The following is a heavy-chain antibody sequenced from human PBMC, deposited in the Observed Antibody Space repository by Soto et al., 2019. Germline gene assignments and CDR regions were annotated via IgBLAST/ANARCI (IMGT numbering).Heavy chain of an antibody. V-gene: IGHV4-31*03. CDR1: GGSISSGGYY. J-gene: IGHJ6*03. CDR3: ARGHIVSSNFYYMEV. D-gene: IGHD3-16*02. CDR2: IYYSGST. Sequence: SETLSLTCTVSGGSISSGGYYWSWIRQHPGKGLEWIGYIYYSGSTSYNPSLQSRVSISLDLVRKQVSLQLTSVTAADSATYYCARGHIVSSNFYYMEVWGKGTTVTVSS.